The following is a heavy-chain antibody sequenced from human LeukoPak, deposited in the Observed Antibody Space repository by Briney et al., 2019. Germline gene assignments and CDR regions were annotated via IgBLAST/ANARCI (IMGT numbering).Heavy chain of an antibody. J-gene: IGHJ4*02. Sequence: ASVKVSCKASGGTFSSYAISWVRQAPGQGLEWMGGIIPIFGTANYAQKFQGRVTITADESTSTVYMELRSLRYEDTAVYYCAREYSTSLPYYFDYWGQGTLVTVSS. CDR3: AREYSTSLPYYFDY. CDR1: GGTFSSYA. D-gene: IGHD6-13*01. CDR2: IIPIFGTA. V-gene: IGHV1-69*13.